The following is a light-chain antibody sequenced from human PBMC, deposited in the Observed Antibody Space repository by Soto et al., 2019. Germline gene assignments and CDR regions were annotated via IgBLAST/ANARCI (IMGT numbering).Light chain of an antibody. CDR1: QGSRSY. V-gene: IGKV1-9*01. J-gene: IGKJ1*01. CDR3: QQLNSYPWT. CDR2: AAS. Sequence: DIPLTQSPSFLSASVGDRVTITCRASQGSRSYLAWYQQKPGKAPKLLIYAASTLQSGVPSRFSGSGYGTEFTLTISSLQPEDFAAYYCQQLNSYPWTFGQGIKVEIK.